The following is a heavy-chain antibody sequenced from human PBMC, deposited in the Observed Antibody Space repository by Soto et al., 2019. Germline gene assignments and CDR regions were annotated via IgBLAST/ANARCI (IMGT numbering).Heavy chain of an antibody. D-gene: IGHD1-26*01. V-gene: IGHV4-39*01. Sequence: PSETLSLTCTVSGGSISSSSYYWGWIRQPPGKGLEWIGSIYYSGSTYYNPSLKSRVTISVDTSKNQFSLKLSSVTAADTAVYYCARHELVGYYYYYMDVWGKGTTVTVSS. CDR2: IYYSGST. CDR1: GGSISSSSYY. J-gene: IGHJ6*03. CDR3: ARHELVGYYYYYMDV.